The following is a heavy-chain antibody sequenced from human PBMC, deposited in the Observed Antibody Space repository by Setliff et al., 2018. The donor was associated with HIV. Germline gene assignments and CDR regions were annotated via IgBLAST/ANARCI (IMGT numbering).Heavy chain of an antibody. D-gene: IGHD1-26*01. CDR2: VYYSGST. CDR1: GGSISSSGYY. J-gene: IGHJ4*02. V-gene: IGHV4-31*02. CDR3: AGGRADAWEVLDS. Sequence: SETLSLTCSVSGGSISSSGYYWSWIRQHPGKGLDWIGRVYYSGSTDYNPSLQSRATLSIDTSKNQFSLKLNSVTAADTAFYYCAGGRADAWEVLDSWGQGTLVTVSS.